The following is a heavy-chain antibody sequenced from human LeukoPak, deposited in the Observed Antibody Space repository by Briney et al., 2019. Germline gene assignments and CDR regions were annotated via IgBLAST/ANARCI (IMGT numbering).Heavy chain of an antibody. J-gene: IGHJ4*02. Sequence: APVKVSCKASGYTFTSYAMHWVRQAPGQRLEWMGWINAGNGNTKYSQKFQGRVTITRDTSASTAYMELSSLRSEDTAVYYCAAGSGSYYILNFDYWGQGTLVTVSS. D-gene: IGHD3-10*01. CDR3: AAGSGSYYILNFDY. CDR2: INAGNGNT. CDR1: GYTFTSYA. V-gene: IGHV1-3*01.